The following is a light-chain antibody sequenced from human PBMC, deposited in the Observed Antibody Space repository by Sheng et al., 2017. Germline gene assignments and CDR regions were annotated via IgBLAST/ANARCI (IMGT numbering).Light chain of an antibody. J-gene: IGLJ2*01. CDR2: EVG. CDR1: SSDVGTYTH. Sequence: QSALTQPPSVSGSPGQSVTISCTGTSSDVGTYTHVSWYQQSPDTAPKLILYEVGSRPSGVPYRFSGSKSGNTASLTISGLQADDEADYYCSSKTRTNAVVFGGGTKLTVL. CDR3: SSKTRTNAVV. V-gene: IGLV2-18*02.